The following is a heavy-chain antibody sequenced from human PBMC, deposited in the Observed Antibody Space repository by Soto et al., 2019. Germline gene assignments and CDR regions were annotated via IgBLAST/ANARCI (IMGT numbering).Heavy chain of an antibody. V-gene: IGHV1-18*04. Sequence: AAVKVSCKASGYTFTRYGISWVRQAPGQGLEWMGWISAYNGYTNYAQILQGRVTMTTDTSTSTAYMELRSLRSDDTAVYYCARILDTVMVDYWGQGTLVTVSS. D-gene: IGHD5-18*01. CDR3: ARILDTVMVDY. CDR2: ISAYNGYT. J-gene: IGHJ4*02. CDR1: GYTFTRYG.